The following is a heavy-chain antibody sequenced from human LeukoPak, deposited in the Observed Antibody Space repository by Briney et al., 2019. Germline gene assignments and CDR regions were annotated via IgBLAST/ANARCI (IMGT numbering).Heavy chain of an antibody. CDR3: AKGHRVVPAANWFDP. CDR1: GFTFSSYW. D-gene: IGHD2-2*01. J-gene: IGHJ5*02. V-gene: IGHV3-74*01. CDR2: INGDGSST. Sequence: GGSLRLSCAASGFTFSSYWMHWVRQVPGKGLVWVSRINGDGSSTGYADSVKGRFTISRDNSKNTLYLQMNSLRAEDTAVYYCAKGHRVVPAANWFDPWGQGTLVTVSS.